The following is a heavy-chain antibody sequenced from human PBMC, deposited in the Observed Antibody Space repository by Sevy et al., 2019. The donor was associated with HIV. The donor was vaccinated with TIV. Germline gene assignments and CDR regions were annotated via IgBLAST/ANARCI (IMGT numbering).Heavy chain of an antibody. CDR2: IKQDGSEK. J-gene: IGHJ4*02. CDR1: GFTFSSYW. V-gene: IGHV3-7*01. CDR3: ARALVVVPAGTLGY. Sequence: GGSLRLSCAASGFTFSSYWMSWDRQAPGKGLEWVASIKQDGSEKYYVDSVKGRFTISRDNAKNSLYLQMNSLRAEDTAVYYCARALVVVPAGTLGYWGQGTLVTVSS. D-gene: IGHD2-2*01.